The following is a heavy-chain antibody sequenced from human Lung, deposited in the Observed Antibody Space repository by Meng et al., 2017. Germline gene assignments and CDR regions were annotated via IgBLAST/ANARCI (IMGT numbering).Heavy chain of an antibody. CDR2: MSFDGAQI. Sequence: VERVEAGGVLLQPGGLLRLSCADSGFTFNIFAMHWVRQAPGKGLEWVSLMSFDGAQIYYSDSVRGRFTISRDNSKNTLYLQMNSLRAEDTAVYYCARDKPPNDVWGRGTLVTVSS. CDR1: GFTFNIFA. J-gene: IGHJ2*01. CDR3: ARDKPPNDV. V-gene: IGHV3-30*01.